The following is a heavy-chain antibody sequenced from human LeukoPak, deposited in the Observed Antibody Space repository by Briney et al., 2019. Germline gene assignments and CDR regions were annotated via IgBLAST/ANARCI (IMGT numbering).Heavy chain of an antibody. CDR3: ARGARVGAASDYFDY. CDR2: ISAYNGNT. Sequence: ASVKVSCKASGYTFTSYGISWVRQAPGQGLEWMGWISAYNGNTNYAQKLQGRVTMTTDTSTSTAYMELSSLRSEDTAVYYCARGARVGAASDYFDYWGQGTLVTVSS. CDR1: GYTFTSYG. D-gene: IGHD1-26*01. V-gene: IGHV1-18*01. J-gene: IGHJ4*02.